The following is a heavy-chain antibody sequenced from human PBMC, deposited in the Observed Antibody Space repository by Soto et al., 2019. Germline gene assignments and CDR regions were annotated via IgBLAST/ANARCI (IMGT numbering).Heavy chain of an antibody. CDR3: ARATYSSSWSFLTQGNSREGDFDY. D-gene: IGHD6-13*01. J-gene: IGHJ4*02. CDR1: GYTFTSYG. CDR2: ISAYNGNT. V-gene: IGHV1-18*01. Sequence: QVQLVQSGAEVKKPGASVKVSCKASGYTFTSYGISWVRQAPGQGLEWMGWISAYNGNTNYAQKLQGRVTMTTDTSTSTAYMELRSLRSADTAVYYCARATYSSSWSFLTQGNSREGDFDYWGQGTLVTVSS.